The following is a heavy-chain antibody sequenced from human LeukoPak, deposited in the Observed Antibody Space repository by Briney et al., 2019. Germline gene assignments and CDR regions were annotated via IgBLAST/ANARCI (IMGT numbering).Heavy chain of an antibody. D-gene: IGHD1-26*01. Sequence: SETLSLTCAVYGGSFSGYYWSWIRQPPGKGLEWVGEINHSGSTNYNPSLKSRVTISVDTSKNQFSLKLSSVTAADTAVYYCARVPRGYYFDYWGQGTLVTVSP. V-gene: IGHV4-34*01. CDR1: GGSFSGYY. CDR2: INHSGST. CDR3: ARVPRGYYFDY. J-gene: IGHJ4*02.